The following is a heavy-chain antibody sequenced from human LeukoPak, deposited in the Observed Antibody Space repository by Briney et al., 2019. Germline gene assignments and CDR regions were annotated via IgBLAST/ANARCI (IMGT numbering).Heavy chain of an antibody. CDR1: GGSFSGYY. CDR3: ARGRRVATIRQYYFDY. D-gene: IGHD5-12*01. J-gene: IGHJ4*02. Sequence: SETLSLTCAVYGGSFSGYYWSWIRQPPGKGLEWIGEINHSGSTNYNPSLKSRVTISVDTSKNQFSLKLSSVTAADTAVYYCARGRRVATIRQYYFDYWGQGTLVTVSS. CDR2: INHSGST. V-gene: IGHV4-34*01.